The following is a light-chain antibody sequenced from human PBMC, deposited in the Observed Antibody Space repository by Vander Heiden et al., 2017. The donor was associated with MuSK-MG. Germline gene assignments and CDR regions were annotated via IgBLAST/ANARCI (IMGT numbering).Light chain of an antibody. CDR1: SSDVGGYNY. CDR2: DVS. V-gene: IGLV2-14*03. J-gene: IGLJ2*01. Sequence: QSALTHPASVSGSRGHSITISCTGTSSDVGGYNYVSWYQQHPGKAHKLMIYDVSNRPSGVSNRFSGSKSGNTASLTISGLQAEDEADYYCSSYTSSSTVVFGGGTKLTVL. CDR3: SSYTSSSTVV.